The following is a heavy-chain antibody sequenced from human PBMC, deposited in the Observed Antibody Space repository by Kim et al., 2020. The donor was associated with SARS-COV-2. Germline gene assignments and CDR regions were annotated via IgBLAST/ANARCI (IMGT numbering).Heavy chain of an antibody. Sequence: SETLSLTCTVSGGSISSGGYYWSWIRQHPGKGLEWIGYIYYSGSTYYNPSLKSRVTISVDTSKNQFSLKLSSVTAADTAVYYCARGLMITFGGVIVKGAFDIWGQGTMVTVSS. CDR3: ARGLMITFGGVIVKGAFDI. V-gene: IGHV4-31*03. CDR1: GGSISSGGYY. J-gene: IGHJ3*02. D-gene: IGHD3-16*02. CDR2: IYYSGST.